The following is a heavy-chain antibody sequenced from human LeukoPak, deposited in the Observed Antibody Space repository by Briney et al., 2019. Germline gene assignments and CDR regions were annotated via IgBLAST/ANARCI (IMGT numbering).Heavy chain of an antibody. Sequence: SVKVSCKASGGTFSSYAIGWVRQAPGQGLEWMGRIIPIFGTANYAQKFQGRVTITTDESTSTAYMELSSLRSEDTAVYYCARDKTIFGPPAWFDPWGQGTLVTVSS. D-gene: IGHD3-9*01. J-gene: IGHJ5*02. CDR3: ARDKTIFGPPAWFDP. V-gene: IGHV1-69*05. CDR1: GGTFSSYA. CDR2: IIPIFGTA.